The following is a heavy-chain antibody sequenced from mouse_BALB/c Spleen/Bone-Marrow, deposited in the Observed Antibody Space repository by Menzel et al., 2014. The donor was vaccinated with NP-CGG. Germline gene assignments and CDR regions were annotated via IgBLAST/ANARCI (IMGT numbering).Heavy chain of an antibody. V-gene: IGHV1-18*01. CDR1: GYSFTRYT. CDR3: ALFSSTALYR. CDR2: INPYNGGT. D-gene: IGHD6-1*01. Sequence: EVQFEQSGPEVVKPGASMKISCKASGYSFTRYTMNWVKQSHGKNLEWIGLINPYNGGTSYNQKFKGKATLTVDKSSSTAYMELLSLSSMDSAAPYSALFSSTALYRWGRGTSFIVSA. J-gene: IGHJ2*02.